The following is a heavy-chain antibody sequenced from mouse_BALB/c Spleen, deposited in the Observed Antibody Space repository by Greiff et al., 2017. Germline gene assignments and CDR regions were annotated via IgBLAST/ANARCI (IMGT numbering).Heavy chain of an antibody. J-gene: IGHJ4*01. V-gene: IGHV5-12-1*01. CDR3: ARRWDY. Sequence: EVKLVESGGGLVKPGGSLKLSCAASGFAFSSYDMSWVRQTPEKRLEWVAYISSGGGSTYCPDTVKGRFTISRDNAKNTLYLQMSSLKSEDTAMYYCARRWDYWGQGTSVTVSS. CDR1: GFAFSSYD. CDR2: ISSGGGST.